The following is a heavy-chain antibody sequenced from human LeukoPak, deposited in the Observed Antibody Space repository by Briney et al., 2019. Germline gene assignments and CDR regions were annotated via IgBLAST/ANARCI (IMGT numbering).Heavy chain of an antibody. CDR3: ARDKQWLVLTDAFDI. D-gene: IGHD6-19*01. CDR2: INTNTGNP. CDR1: GYTFTSYA. J-gene: IGHJ3*02. Sequence: ASVKVSCKASGYTFTSYAMNWVRQAPGQGLEWTGWINTNTGNPTYAQGFTGRFVFSLDTSVSTAYLQISSLKAEDTAVYYCARDKQWLVLTDAFDIWGQGTMVTVSS. V-gene: IGHV7-4-1*02.